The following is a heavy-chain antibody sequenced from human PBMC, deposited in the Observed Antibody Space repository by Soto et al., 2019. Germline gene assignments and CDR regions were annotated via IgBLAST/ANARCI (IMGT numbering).Heavy chain of an antibody. CDR3: ARAREDIVVVPAATATFDY. CDR2: INPSGGST. Sequence: QVQLVQSGAEVKKPGASVKVSCKASGYTFTSYYMHWVRQAPGQGLEWMGIINPSGGSTSYAQKFQGRVTMTRDTSTSTVYMELSSLRSEDTAVYYCARAREDIVVVPAATATFDYWGQGTLVTVSS. V-gene: IGHV1-46*01. J-gene: IGHJ4*02. D-gene: IGHD2-2*01. CDR1: GYTFTSYY.